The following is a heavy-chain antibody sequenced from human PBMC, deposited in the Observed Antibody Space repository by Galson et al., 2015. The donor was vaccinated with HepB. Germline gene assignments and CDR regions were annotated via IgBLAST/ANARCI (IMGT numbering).Heavy chain of an antibody. D-gene: IGHD6-19*01. CDR3: ARAPGRWLGTKQFDY. CDR2: ISYDGSNK. J-gene: IGHJ4*02. V-gene: IGHV3-30*04. CDR1: GFTFSSYA. Sequence: SLRLSCAASGFTFSSYAMHWVRQAPGKGLEWVAVISYDGSNKYYADSVKGRFTISRDNSKNTLYLQMNSLRAEDTAVYYCARAPGRWLGTKQFDYWGQGTLVTVSS.